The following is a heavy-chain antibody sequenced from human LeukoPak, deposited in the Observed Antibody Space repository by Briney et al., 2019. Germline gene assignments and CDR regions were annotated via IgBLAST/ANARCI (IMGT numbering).Heavy chain of an antibody. Sequence: PSDTLSLTCAVSGYSISSSNWWGWIRPPPGKGLEWIGYIYYSGSTNYNPSLKSRVTMSVDTSKNQFSLKLSSVTALDTAVFYCARQTSGSYYVDYWGQGTLVTVSS. CDR1: GYSISSSNW. D-gene: IGHD1-26*01. V-gene: IGHV4-28*06. CDR2: IYYSGST. J-gene: IGHJ4*02. CDR3: ARQTSGSYYVDY.